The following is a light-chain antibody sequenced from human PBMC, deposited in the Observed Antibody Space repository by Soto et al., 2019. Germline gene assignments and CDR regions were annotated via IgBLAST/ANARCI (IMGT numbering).Light chain of an antibody. CDR3: QQYKTYPWT. J-gene: IGKJ1*01. Sequence: DIQMTQSPSTLSASVGDRVTITCRASQSISSWLAWYQQKPGRAPKLLIYKASGLESGVPSRFSGSGSGTEFTLTIISVQPDDFATYSCQQYKTYPWTFGQGTKVEI. CDR2: KAS. CDR1: QSISSW. V-gene: IGKV1-5*03.